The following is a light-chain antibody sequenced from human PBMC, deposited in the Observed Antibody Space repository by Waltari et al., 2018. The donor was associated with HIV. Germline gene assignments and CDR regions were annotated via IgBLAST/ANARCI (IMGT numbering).Light chain of an antibody. V-gene: IGKV4-1*01. CDR3: QQYYSTPFT. Sequence: SLAVSLGERATINCKSSQSVLYTSKNKNYVSWYQQKAGQPPKVLIYWSSTRDSGVPERFSGSGSGTDFTLTIDRLQPEDVAVYFCQQYYSTPFTFGGGTRVEIK. J-gene: IGKJ4*01. CDR2: WSS. CDR1: QSVLYTSKNKNY.